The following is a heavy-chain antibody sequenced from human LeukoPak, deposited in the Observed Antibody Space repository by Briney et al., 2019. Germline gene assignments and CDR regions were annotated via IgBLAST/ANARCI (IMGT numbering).Heavy chain of an antibody. CDR2: ISWNSGSI. Sequence: GRSLRLSCAASVFTFDDYAMHWVRQAPGKGLEWGSGISWNSGSIGYADSVKGRFTISRDNAKNSLYLQMNGLRAEDTALYYCAKDIGAEATTAYWFDPWGQGTLVTVSS. D-gene: IGHD5-12*01. CDR3: AKDIGAEATTAYWFDP. CDR1: VFTFDDYA. J-gene: IGHJ5*02. V-gene: IGHV3-9*01.